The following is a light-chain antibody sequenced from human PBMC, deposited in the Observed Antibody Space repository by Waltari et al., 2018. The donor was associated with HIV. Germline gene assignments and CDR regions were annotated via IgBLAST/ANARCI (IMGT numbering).Light chain of an antibody. V-gene: IGKV1-39*01. J-gene: IGKJ1*01. CDR3: QQSYGVPQT. CDR2: AAS. Sequence: DIQMTQSPSSLSASVGDRVTITCRASQSLRSYLNWYQQKTGKAPKLLIYAASNLQSGAPSRFSGSGYGTDFTLTISSLQPEDFATYYCQQSYGVPQTFGQGTKVEIK. CDR1: QSLRSY.